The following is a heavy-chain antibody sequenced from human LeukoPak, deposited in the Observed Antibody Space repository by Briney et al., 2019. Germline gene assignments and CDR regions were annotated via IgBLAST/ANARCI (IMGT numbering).Heavy chain of an antibody. Sequence: PSETLSLTCTVSGASITGHYWSWIRQPPGKGLEWVGYMYYTGTINYSPSLKSRPTTSIDTSKNQFSLKLSSVTAADTAVYYCARGGAPPDAFDIWGQGTMVTVSS. J-gene: IGHJ3*02. D-gene: IGHD3-16*01. CDR1: GASITGHY. V-gene: IGHV4-59*11. CDR3: ARGGAPPDAFDI. CDR2: MYYTGTI.